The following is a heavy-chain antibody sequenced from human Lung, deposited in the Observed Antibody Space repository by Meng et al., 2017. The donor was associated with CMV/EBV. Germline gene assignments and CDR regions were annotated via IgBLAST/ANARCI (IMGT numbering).Heavy chain of an antibody. CDR1: GYTFNTYY. CDR2: INPSGGSS. Sequence: VQLVHSGAEVKKPGAPVRVSCKDSGYTFNTYYMTWVRQAPGQGLEWMGVINPSGGSSIYAQRFQGRVTMTSDTSTTTVYMDLSSLRSEDTAVYYCARVSKGGSYRFDPWGQGTLVTVSS. CDR3: ARVSKGGSYRFDP. J-gene: IGHJ5*02. D-gene: IGHD1-26*01. V-gene: IGHV1-46*02.